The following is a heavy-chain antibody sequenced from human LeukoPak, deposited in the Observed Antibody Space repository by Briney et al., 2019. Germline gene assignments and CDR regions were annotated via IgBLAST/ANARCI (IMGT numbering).Heavy chain of an antibody. Sequence: GGSLRLSCAASGFTFSSYWMQWVRQAPGKGLVWVSRINGDGSGINYADSVEGRFTISRDNAKKMVYLQMNGLRADDTAVYYCARDRGLVQDYWGQGTLVTVSS. D-gene: IGHD6-19*01. V-gene: IGHV3-74*01. J-gene: IGHJ4*02. CDR3: ARDRGLVQDY. CDR1: GFTFSSYW. CDR2: INGDGSGI.